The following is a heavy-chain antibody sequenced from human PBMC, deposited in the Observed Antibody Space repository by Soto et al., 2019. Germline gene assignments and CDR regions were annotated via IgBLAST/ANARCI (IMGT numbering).Heavy chain of an antibody. J-gene: IGHJ6*02. D-gene: IGHD3-22*01. CDR1: VGYISCYS. V-gene: IGHV4-59*01. Sequence: SETLSLTRILSVGYISCYSWNWVAQPPGRGLEWIGYIYYSGSTNYNPSLQSRVTISVDTSKNQVSLKLSSVTAADTAVYYCARDRRDDSSGYYYNYYYYYGMDVWGQGTTVTVS. CDR2: IYYSGST. CDR3: ARDRRDDSSGYYYNYYYYYGMDV.